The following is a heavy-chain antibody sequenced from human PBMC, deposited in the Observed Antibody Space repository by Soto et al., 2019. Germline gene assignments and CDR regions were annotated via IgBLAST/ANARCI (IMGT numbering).Heavy chain of an antibody. CDR3: ARGAFCGGAPGCRDMDV. CDR2: ISAYNGNT. D-gene: IGHD2-21*01. CDR1: GYTFISHS. J-gene: IGHJ6*02. V-gene: IGHV1-18*01. Sequence: QIQLVQSGGEVKKPGASVKVSCKSSGYTFISHSITWVRQAPGQGLEWMGRISAYNGNTNYAQKRQGRVTMTTDTSTSTAYMELRSLRSDDTAVYYCARGAFCGGAPGCRDMDVWGQGTTVTVSS.